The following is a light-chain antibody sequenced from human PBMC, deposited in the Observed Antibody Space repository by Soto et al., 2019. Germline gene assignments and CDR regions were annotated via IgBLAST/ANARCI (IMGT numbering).Light chain of an antibody. Sequence: EIVLTQSPGTLSLSPGERATLSFRASQSVSGAYLAWYQQKPGQAPRLLMYDTYIRATGIPDRFRGSGSGTDFTLTINRLEPEDFAVFFCQQYGDSPRTFGQGTKVDIK. V-gene: IGKV3-20*01. CDR1: QSVSGAY. CDR3: QQYGDSPRT. CDR2: DTY. J-gene: IGKJ1*01.